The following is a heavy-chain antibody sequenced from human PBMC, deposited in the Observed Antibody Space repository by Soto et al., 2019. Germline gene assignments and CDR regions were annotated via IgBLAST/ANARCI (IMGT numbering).Heavy chain of an antibody. V-gene: IGHV3-23*01. CDR1: GFDFYNYA. CDR2: ISGDGTRT. J-gene: IGHJ5*02. CDR3: VKDLRHNRGWFGP. D-gene: IGHD3-3*01. Sequence: PGGSLRLSCAASGFDFYNYAMTWVRQAPGKGLEWVSGISGDGTRTYYGDSVKGRFTISRDNSKNTVFLQMNSLRAEDTALYYCVKDLRHNRGWFGPWGQGTRVTVSS.